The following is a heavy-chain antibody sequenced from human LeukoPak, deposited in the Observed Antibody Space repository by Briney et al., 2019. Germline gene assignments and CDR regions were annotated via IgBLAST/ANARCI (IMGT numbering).Heavy chain of an antibody. Sequence: GGSLRLSCAASGFTFSSYSMNWVRQAPGKGLELVSYISSSSSSIYYADSVKGRFTISRDNAKNSLYLQMNSLRAEDTAVYYCVRDDILTGYPTPFDYWGQGTLVTVSS. CDR2: ISSSSSSI. V-gene: IGHV3-48*04. CDR3: VRDDILTGYPTPFDY. CDR1: GFTFSSYS. J-gene: IGHJ4*02. D-gene: IGHD3-9*01.